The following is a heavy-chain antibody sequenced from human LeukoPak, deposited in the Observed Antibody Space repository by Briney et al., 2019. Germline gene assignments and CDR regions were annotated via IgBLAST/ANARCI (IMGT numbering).Heavy chain of an antibody. D-gene: IGHD5-18*01. J-gene: IGHJ4*02. Sequence: GASVTVSCKASGYTFTSYYMHWVRQAPGQGLEWMGLINPSGGSTSYAQKFQGRVTMTRDTSTSTVYMELSSLRSEDTAVYYCARDLGEYSYGYVSGYWGQGTLVTVSS. CDR3: ARDLGEYSYGYVSGY. CDR2: INPSGGST. V-gene: IGHV1-46*01. CDR1: GYTFTSYY.